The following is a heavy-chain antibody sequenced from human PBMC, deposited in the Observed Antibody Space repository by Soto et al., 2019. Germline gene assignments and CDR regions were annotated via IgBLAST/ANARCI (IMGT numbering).Heavy chain of an antibody. CDR2: IIPILGIA. J-gene: IGHJ4*02. CDR3: ASSRPPPTVTFDY. D-gene: IGHD4-17*01. V-gene: IGHV1-69*02. CDR1: GGTFSSYT. Sequence: QVQLVQSGAEVKKPGSSVKVSCKASGGTFSSYTISWVRQAPGQGLEWMGRIIPILGIANYAQKFQGRVTITADKSTSTAYMELSSLRSEDTAVYYCASSRPPPTVTFDYWGQGTLVTVSS.